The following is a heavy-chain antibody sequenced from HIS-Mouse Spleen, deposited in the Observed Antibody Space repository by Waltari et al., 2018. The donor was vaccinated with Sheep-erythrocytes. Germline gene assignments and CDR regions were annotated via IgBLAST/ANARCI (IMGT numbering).Heavy chain of an antibody. CDR2: ISYDGSNK. Sequence: QVQLVESGGGVVQPGRSLRLSCAASGFTFSSYAMHWVRQAPGKGLEWVAVISYDGSNKYYADSVKGRFTISRDNSKNTLYLQMNSLRAEDTAVYYCARGAFDICGQGTMVTVSS. CDR3: ARGAFDI. J-gene: IGHJ3*02. CDR1: GFTFSSYA. V-gene: IGHV3-30-3*01.